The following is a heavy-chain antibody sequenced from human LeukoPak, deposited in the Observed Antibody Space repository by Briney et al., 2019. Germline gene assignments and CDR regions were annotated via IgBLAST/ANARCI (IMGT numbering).Heavy chain of an antibody. CDR2: ILYDGSNK. CDR3: ARTRYDSSGYYHSAPFDY. V-gene: IGHV3-30-3*01. CDR1: GFTFSRCA. Sequence: PGGSLRLSCAASGFTFSRCALHWVRQAPGKGLEWVAVILYDGSNKYYADSVKGRFTISRDNSKNTLYLQMNSLRAEDTAVYYCARTRYDSSGYYHSAPFDYWGQGTLVTVSS. J-gene: IGHJ4*02. D-gene: IGHD3-22*01.